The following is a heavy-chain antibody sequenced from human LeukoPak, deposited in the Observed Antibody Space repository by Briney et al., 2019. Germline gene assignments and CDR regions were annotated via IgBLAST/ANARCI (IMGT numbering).Heavy chain of an antibody. D-gene: IGHD4-23*01. CDR2: IRAKTYGGTT. J-gene: IGHJ4*02. CDR3: ARADYGGNAGGF. CDR1: GITFRSYG. V-gene: IGHV3-49*04. Sequence: GGSLRLSCAASGITFRSYGMHWVRQAPGKGLEWVGFIRAKTYGGTTQYAASVKDRFTISRDDSKSIAYLQMNSLKTEDTAVYYCARADYGGNAGGFWGQGTLVTVSS.